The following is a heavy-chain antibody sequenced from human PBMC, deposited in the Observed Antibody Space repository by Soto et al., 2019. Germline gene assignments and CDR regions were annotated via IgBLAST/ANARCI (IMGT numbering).Heavy chain of an antibody. CDR2: INAGNGNT. CDR3: ARVGDYYDSSVESGAFDI. D-gene: IGHD3-22*01. CDR1: GYTFTSYA. V-gene: IGHV1-3*01. Sequence: ASVKVSCKASGYTFTSYAMQWVRHAPEQRLEWMGSINAGNGNTKYSHKLRGRVTITRDTSASTAYMELRSLRSEDTAVYYCARVGDYYDSSVESGAFDIWGQGTMVTVSS. J-gene: IGHJ3*02.